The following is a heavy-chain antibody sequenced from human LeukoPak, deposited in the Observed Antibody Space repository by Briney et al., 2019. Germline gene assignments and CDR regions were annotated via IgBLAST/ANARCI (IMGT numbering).Heavy chain of an antibody. CDR2: INEDETQK. Sequence: GGSLRLSCAASGFTFSRSWMTWARQAPGKGLEWVANINEDETQKYYVDSVKGRFSISRDNAKTSVYLQMDSLRADDTAIYYCTTSNHFWGRSDSWGQGTLVTVSS. V-gene: IGHV3-7*01. D-gene: IGHD3-3*02. CDR3: TTSNHFWGRSDS. CDR1: GFTFSRSW. J-gene: IGHJ4*02.